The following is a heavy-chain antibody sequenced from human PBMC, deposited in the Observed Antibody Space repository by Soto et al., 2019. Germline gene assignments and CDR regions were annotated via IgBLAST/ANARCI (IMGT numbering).Heavy chain of an antibody. V-gene: IGHV3-15*07. CDR1: GFTFSNAW. D-gene: IGHD1-26*01. J-gene: IGHJ3*02. CDR2: IKSKTDGGTT. CDR3: RGYSGSYTGAFDI. Sequence: PGGSLRLSCAASGFTFSNAWMNWVRQAPGKGLEWVGRIKSKTDGGTTDYAAPVKGRFTISRDDSKNTLYLQMNSLKTEDTAVYYCRGYSGSYTGAFDIWGQGTMVTVSS.